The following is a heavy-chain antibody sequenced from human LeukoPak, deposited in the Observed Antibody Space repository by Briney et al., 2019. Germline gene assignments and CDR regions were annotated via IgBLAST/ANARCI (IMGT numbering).Heavy chain of an antibody. J-gene: IGHJ4*02. CDR3: ARHGGPYYHDRSGYFDS. CDR2: IYYSGTT. CDR1: GGSISSTSYY. D-gene: IGHD3-22*01. Sequence: SETLSLTCTVSGGSISSTSYYWGWIRQPPGNGLEWIGSIYYSGTTYYNPSLKSRLTISIDTSKNQIFLRLSSVTAADTAVYYCARHGGPYYHDRSGYFDSWGQGTPVTVSS. V-gene: IGHV4-39*01.